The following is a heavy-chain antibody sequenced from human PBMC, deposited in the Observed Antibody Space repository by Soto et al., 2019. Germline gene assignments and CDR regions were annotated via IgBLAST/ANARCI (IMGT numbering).Heavy chain of an antibody. CDR2: ISYEGSNK. Sequence: QVQLVESGGGVVQPGRSLRLSCAASGFTFSSYGMHWVRQAPGKGLEWVAVISYEGSNKYYADSVKGRFTISRDNSKNTLYLQMNSLRAEDTAVYYCAKVGGWYFHYFDYWGQGTLVTVSS. CDR3: AKVGGWYFHYFDY. V-gene: IGHV3-30*18. D-gene: IGHD6-19*01. J-gene: IGHJ4*02. CDR1: GFTFSSYG.